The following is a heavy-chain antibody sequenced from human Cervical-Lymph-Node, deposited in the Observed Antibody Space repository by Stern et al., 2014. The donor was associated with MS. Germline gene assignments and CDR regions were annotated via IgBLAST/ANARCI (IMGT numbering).Heavy chain of an antibody. CDR3: ARDSHSSGWSDYYYYGMDV. Sequence: EVQLVESGGGLVKPGGSLRLSWAASGFTFSSYSMNWVRQAPGKGLEWVSYISRSSSTIFYSDSLKGRFTISRDNSKNSLYLQMNSLRDEDTAVYYCARDSHSSGWSDYYYYGMDVWGQGTTVTVSS. CDR1: GFTFSSYS. D-gene: IGHD6-19*01. V-gene: IGHV3-48*02. J-gene: IGHJ6*02. CDR2: ISRSSSTI.